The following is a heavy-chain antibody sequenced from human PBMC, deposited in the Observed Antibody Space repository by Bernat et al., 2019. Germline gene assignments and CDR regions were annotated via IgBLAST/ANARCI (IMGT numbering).Heavy chain of an antibody. CDR3: ASAPEWLYYYGMDV. D-gene: IGHD3-3*01. CDR1: GFTFSSYW. J-gene: IGHJ6*02. Sequence: EVQLAESGGGLVQPGGSLRLSCAASGFTFSSYWMSWVRQAPGKGLEWVANIKQDGSEKYYVDSVKGRFTISRDNAKNSLYLQMNSLRAEDTAVYYCASAPEWLYYYGMDVWGQGTTVTVSS. V-gene: IGHV3-7*03. CDR2: IKQDGSEK.